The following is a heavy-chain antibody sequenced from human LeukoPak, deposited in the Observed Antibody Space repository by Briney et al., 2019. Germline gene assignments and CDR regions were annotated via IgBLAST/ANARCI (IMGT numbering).Heavy chain of an antibody. CDR1: GGSISSHY. CDR3: ARGGSGTYYHY. CDR2: IYYSGST. V-gene: IGHV4-59*11. D-gene: IGHD1-26*01. J-gene: IGHJ4*02. Sequence: SETLSLTCTVSGGSISSHYWSWIRQPPGKGLEWIGYIYYSGSTNYNPSLKSRVTISVDPSKNQFSLKLSSVTAADTAVYYCARGGSGTYYHYWGQGTLVTVSS.